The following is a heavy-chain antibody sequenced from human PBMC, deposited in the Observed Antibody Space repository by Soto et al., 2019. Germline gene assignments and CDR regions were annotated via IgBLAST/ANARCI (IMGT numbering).Heavy chain of an antibody. CDR1: GGTFSSYA. J-gene: IGHJ6*02. V-gene: IGHV1-69*13. D-gene: IGHD2-2*01. CDR2: IIPIFGTA. CDR3: ARGTDCSSTSCSTPYYYYYGMDV. Sequence: ASVKVSRKASGGTFSSYAISWVRQAPGQGLEWMGGIIPIFGTANCAQKFQGRVTITADESTSTAYMELSSLRSEDTAVYYCARGTDCSSTSCSTPYYYYYGMDVWGQGTTVTVSS.